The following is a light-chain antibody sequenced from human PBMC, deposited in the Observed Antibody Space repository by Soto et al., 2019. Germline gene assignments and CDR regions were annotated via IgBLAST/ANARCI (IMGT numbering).Light chain of an antibody. Sequence: QSVLTQPPSVSGAPGQRVTISCTGSSSNIGAGHALHWYQHLPGAAPKLLMYGNSDRPSGVPDRVSGSKSGTSASLAITGLQPEDEADYYCQSYDDSLSGWVFGGGTKVTVL. CDR1: SSNIGAGHA. V-gene: IGLV1-40*01. J-gene: IGLJ3*02. CDR2: GNS. CDR3: QSYDDSLSGWV.